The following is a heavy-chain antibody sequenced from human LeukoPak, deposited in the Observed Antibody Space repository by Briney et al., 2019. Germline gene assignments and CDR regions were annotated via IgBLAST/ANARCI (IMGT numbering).Heavy chain of an antibody. CDR3: ARRWPHSSGYYLFDY. D-gene: IGHD3-22*01. CDR2: IIPIFGAT. CDR1: GGTFSSHC. J-gene: IGHJ4*02. V-gene: IGHV1-69*05. Sequence: ASVKVSCKASGGTFSSHCISWVRQAPGQGLEGVGGIIPIFGATNYAQKFQGRVTITTDESTSTAYMELSSLRSEDTALYYCARRWPHSSGYYLFDYWGQGTLVTVSS.